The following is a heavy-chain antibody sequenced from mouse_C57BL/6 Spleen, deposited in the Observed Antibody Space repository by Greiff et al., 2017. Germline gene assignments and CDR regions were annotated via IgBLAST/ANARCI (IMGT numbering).Heavy chain of an antibody. J-gene: IGHJ3*01. CDR3: TREDSNYEAWFAY. CDR2: IDPETGGT. V-gene: IGHV1-15*01. Sequence: QVQLQQSGAELVRPGASVTLSCKASGYTFTDYEMHWVKQTPVHGLEWIGAIDPETGGTAYNQKFKGKAILTADKSSSTAYMELRSLTSEDSAVYYCTREDSNYEAWFAYWGQGTLVTVSA. D-gene: IGHD2-5*01. CDR1: GYTFTDYE.